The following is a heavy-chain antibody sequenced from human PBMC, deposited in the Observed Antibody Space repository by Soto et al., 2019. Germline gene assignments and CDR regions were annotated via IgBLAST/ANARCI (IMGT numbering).Heavy chain of an antibody. CDR3: ARGQFWRSSFDY. Sequence: QVQLQQWGAGLLKPSETLSLTCAVYGGSFSGYYWSWIRQPPGKGLEWIGEINHSGSTNYNPSLKSRXXIXVXXSKNQFPLKLSSVTAADTAVYYCARGQFWRSSFDYWGQGTLVTVSS. CDR2: INHSGST. D-gene: IGHD6-13*01. V-gene: IGHV4-34*01. CDR1: GGSFSGYY. J-gene: IGHJ4*02.